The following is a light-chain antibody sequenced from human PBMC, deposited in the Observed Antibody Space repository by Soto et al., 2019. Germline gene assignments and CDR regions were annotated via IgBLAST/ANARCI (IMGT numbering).Light chain of an antibody. CDR1: QGISDY. CDR3: QQFNAYPLT. CDR2: GAS. Sequence: DIQLTQSPSFLSASVGDRVTISCRASQGISDYLAWYQQKPGKAPKLLIYGASTLQSGVPSRFSGSASGTEFTITISSLQPEDFATYFCQQFNAYPLTFGGGTKLEIK. J-gene: IGKJ4*01. V-gene: IGKV1-9*01.